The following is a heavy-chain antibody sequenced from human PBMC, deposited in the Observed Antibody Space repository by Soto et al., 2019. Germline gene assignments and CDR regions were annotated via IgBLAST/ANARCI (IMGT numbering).Heavy chain of an antibody. J-gene: IGHJ4*02. CDR2: IYSGGNT. D-gene: IGHD4-17*01. CDR3: ARDPWVGDIGDY. V-gene: IGHV3-66*01. Sequence: DVQLVESGGGLVLRGESLRLSCAASGFTVGSAYMSWVRQAPGKGLEWVAGIYSGGNTYYADSVKGRFTISRDTSKNRLYLQMNSLRAEDAAIYYCARDPWVGDIGDYCGQGTLVTVSS. CDR1: GFTVGSAY.